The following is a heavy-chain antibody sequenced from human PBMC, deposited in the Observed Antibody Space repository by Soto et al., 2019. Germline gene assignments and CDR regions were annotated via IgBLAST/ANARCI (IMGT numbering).Heavy chain of an antibody. Sequence: SETLSLTCPVYGGSFSGYFWSWVRQPPVKGLEWIGEINHSGSTNYNPSLKSRVTISVDTSKNQFSLKLSSVTAADTAVYYCARTKFMSNWFDNCAQGARVTVYS. CDR1: GGSFSGYF. J-gene: IGHJ5*02. CDR2: INHSGST. CDR3: ARTKFMSNWFDN. V-gene: IGHV4-34*01.